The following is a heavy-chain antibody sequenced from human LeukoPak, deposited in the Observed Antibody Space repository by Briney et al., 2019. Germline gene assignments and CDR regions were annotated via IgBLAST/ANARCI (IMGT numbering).Heavy chain of an antibody. V-gene: IGHV4-34*01. CDR3: ARGRWELPLFYYYYYMDV. J-gene: IGHJ6*03. CDR1: GGSLSGYY. D-gene: IGHD1-26*01. Sequence: SETLSLTCAVYGGSLSGYYWSWIRQPPGKGLEWIGEINHSGSTNYNPSLKSRVTISVDTSKNQFSLKLSSVTAADTAVYYCARGRWELPLFYYYYYMDVWGKGTTVTVSS. CDR2: INHSGST.